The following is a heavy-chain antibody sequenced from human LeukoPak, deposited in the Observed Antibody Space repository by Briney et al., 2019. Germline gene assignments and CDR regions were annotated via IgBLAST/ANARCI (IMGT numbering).Heavy chain of an antibody. Sequence: ASVKVSCKASGYTFTNYYMHWVRQAPGQGLEWMGIINPSGGSTSYVKKFQGRVTMTRDTSTSTVYMELSSLRSEDTAVYYCARDYGGNSYYYGMDVWGQGTTVTVSS. D-gene: IGHD4-23*01. CDR2: INPSGGST. V-gene: IGHV1-46*01. J-gene: IGHJ6*02. CDR1: GYTFTNYY. CDR3: ARDYGGNSYYYGMDV.